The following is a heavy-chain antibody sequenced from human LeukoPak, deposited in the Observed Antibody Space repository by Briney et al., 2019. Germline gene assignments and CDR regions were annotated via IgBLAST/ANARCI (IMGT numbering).Heavy chain of an antibody. V-gene: IGHV1-69*04. J-gene: IGHJ5*02. D-gene: IGHD2-2*01. CDR2: IIPILGIA. Sequence: ASVKVSCKASGGTFSSYAISWVRQAPGQGLEWMGRIIPILGIANYAQKFQGRVTITADKSTSTAYMELSSLRSEDTAVYYCARAKYCSSTRFCPRPNWFDPWGQGTLVTVSS. CDR1: GGTFSSYA. CDR3: ARAKYCSSTRFCPRPNWFDP.